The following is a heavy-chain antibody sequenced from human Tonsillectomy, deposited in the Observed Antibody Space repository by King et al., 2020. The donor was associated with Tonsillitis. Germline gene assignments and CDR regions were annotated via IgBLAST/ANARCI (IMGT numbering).Heavy chain of an antibody. Sequence: VQLVESGGGLIQPGGSLRLSCAASGFTLSTYAMNWVRQAPGKGLEWVSAISGDGGSTYYGDSVKGRFTISRDRSKSMLYLQMNSLRADDTAVYYCASASGGNSGVHYYGMDVWGQGTTVTVSS. CDR3: ASASGGNSGVHYYGMDV. J-gene: IGHJ6*02. D-gene: IGHD4-23*01. CDR1: GFTLSTYA. V-gene: IGHV3-23*04. CDR2: ISGDGGST.